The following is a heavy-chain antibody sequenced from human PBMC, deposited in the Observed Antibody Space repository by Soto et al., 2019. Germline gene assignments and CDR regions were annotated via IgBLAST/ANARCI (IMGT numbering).Heavy chain of an antibody. D-gene: IGHD6-13*01. Sequence: PGGSLRLSCAASGVTLSSYAMSWVRQAPGKGLEWVSAISGSGGSTYYADSVKGRFTISRDNSKNTLYLQMNSLRAEDTAVYYCAKDTAAAGTGGIWGQGTMVTVSS. V-gene: IGHV3-23*01. CDR1: GVTLSSYA. J-gene: IGHJ3*02. CDR2: ISGSGGST. CDR3: AKDTAAAGTGGI.